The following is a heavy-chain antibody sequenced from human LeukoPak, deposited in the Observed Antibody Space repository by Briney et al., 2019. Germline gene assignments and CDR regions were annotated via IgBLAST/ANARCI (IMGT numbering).Heavy chain of an antibody. Sequence: SETLSLTSAVYGGSFSGYYWSWIRQPPGKGLEWIGEINHSGSTNYNPSLKSRVTISVDTSKNQFSLKLSSVTAADTAVYYCARGGWENGYSSYFDYWGQGTLVTVSS. CDR2: INHSGST. CDR3: ARGGWENGYSSYFDY. J-gene: IGHJ4*02. CDR1: GGSFSGYY. D-gene: IGHD5-18*01. V-gene: IGHV4-34*01.